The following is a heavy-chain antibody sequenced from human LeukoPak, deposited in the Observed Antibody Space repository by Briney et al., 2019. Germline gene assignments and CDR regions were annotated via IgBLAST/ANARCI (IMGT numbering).Heavy chain of an antibody. V-gene: IGHV3-23*01. D-gene: IGHD6-19*01. Sequence: GGSLRLSCAASGFTFSNSAMSWVRQAPGKGLEWVSTLSGSGIATYYADSVKGRFTISRDNSKNTPYLQMNSLRAEDTAVYYCAKGIYSSGWSYFDYWGHGTLVTVSS. J-gene: IGHJ4*01. CDR1: GFTFSNSA. CDR2: LSGSGIAT. CDR3: AKGIYSSGWSYFDY.